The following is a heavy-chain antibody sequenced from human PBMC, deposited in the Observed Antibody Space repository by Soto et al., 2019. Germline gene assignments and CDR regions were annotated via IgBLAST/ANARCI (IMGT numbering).Heavy chain of an antibody. CDR3: ARRPLWSSYSDYHFMDV. CDR2: ISSASSTT. CDR1: GFSFNRFG. D-gene: IGHD3-3*01. Sequence: EEQLMESGGDLVQPGGSLRLSCAASGFSFNRFGMNWVRQSPGKGLEWISYISSASSTTHYEESVKGRFTISRDNVKNSLYLQMCSLRVEDTAVYYCARRPLWSSYSDYHFMDVWGKGTTVTVSS. V-gene: IGHV3-48*01. J-gene: IGHJ6*03.